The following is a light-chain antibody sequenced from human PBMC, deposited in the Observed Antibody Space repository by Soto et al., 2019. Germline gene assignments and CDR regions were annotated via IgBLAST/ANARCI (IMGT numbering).Light chain of an antibody. J-gene: IGKJ1*01. V-gene: IGKV2-24*01. CDR2: KVS. CDR3: MQATHFPRT. CDR1: QSLAHSDGNTY. Sequence: DVVMTQTALSSPVTLGQPASLSCRSSQSLAHSDGNTYLSWLQQRPGQPPRLLIYKVSNRLSGVPYRFSASGAETDFTLKISRVEAEDVGLYYCMQATHFPRTFGQGTKVEIK.